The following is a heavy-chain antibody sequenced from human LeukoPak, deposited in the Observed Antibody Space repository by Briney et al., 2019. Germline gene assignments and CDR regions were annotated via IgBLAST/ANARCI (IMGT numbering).Heavy chain of an antibody. CDR1: RFSFSDYY. J-gene: IGHJ4*02. CDR2: ISSSGTII. Sequence: GGSLRLSCAASRFSFSDYYVSWIRQAPGKGLEWVSYISSSGTIIYYADSVKGRFTISRDNAKNSLYLQMNSLRAEDTAVYYCAGDPEYYYDSSGQTGGYWGQGTLVTVSS. D-gene: IGHD3-22*01. CDR3: AGDPEYYYDSSGQTGGY. V-gene: IGHV3-11*04.